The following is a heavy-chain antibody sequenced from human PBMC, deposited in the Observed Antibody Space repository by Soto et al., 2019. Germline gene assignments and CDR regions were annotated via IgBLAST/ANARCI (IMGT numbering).Heavy chain of an antibody. Sequence: SETLSLTCTVSGGSISSYYWSWIRQPPGKGLEWIGYIYHSASTKYSPSLKSRVTISVDTSKNQFSLNLSSVTAADTAVYYCARHLPYCGGDCYSIDYWGQGTLVTVSS. V-gene: IGHV4-59*08. CDR3: ARHLPYCGGDCYSIDY. CDR1: GGSISSYY. D-gene: IGHD2-21*02. CDR2: IYHSAST. J-gene: IGHJ4*02.